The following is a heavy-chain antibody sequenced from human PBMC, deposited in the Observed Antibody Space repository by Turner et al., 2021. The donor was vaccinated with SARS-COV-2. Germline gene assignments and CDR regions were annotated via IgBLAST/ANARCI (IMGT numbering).Heavy chain of an antibody. CDR1: GFTFSSYA. D-gene: IGHD2-8*01. J-gene: IGHJ4*02. V-gene: IGHV3-30-3*01. Sequence: QVQLVESGGGVVQPGRSLRPPCAASGFTFSSYAMHWVRQAPGKGLEWVAVISYDESDKYYADSVKGRFIISRDNSKNTLYLQMNSLRAEDTAVYYCARATYLLGYCANGVCYPDYWGQGTLVTVSS. CDR2: ISYDESDK. CDR3: ARATYLLGYCANGVCYPDY.